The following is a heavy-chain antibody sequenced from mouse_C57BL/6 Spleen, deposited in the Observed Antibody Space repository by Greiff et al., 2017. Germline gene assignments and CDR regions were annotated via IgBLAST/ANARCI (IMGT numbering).Heavy chain of an antibody. CDR3: ARRGNYLYAMDY. D-gene: IGHD5-5*01. CDR1: GYTFTGYW. CDR2: ILPASGSP. J-gene: IGHJ4*01. Sequence: QVQLQQPGAELVKPGASVKLSCKASGYTFTGYWIEWVKQRPGHGLEWIGEILPASGSPNYNEKFKGKATFTADTSSNTAYMQLSSLTTEDSAIDYCARRGNYLYAMDYWGQGTSVTVSS. V-gene: IGHV1-9*01.